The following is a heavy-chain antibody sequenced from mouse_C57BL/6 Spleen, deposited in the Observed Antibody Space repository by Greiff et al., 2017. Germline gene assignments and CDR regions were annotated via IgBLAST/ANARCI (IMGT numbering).Heavy chain of an antibody. Sequence: VQLQQSGAELVKPGASVKLSCKASGYTFTSYWMHWVKQRPGQGLEWIGMIHPNSGSTNYNEQFKSKATLTVDKSSSTAYMQHSSLTSEDSAVYYCARPGGGQLKLPFDYWGQGTTLTVSS. V-gene: IGHV1-64*01. D-gene: IGHD3-2*02. CDR1: GYTFTSYW. J-gene: IGHJ2*01. CDR3: ARPGGGQLKLPFDY. CDR2: IHPNSGST.